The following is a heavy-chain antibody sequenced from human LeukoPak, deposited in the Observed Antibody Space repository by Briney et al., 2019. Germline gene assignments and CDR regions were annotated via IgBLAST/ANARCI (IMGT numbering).Heavy chain of an antibody. J-gene: IGHJ4*02. CDR3: ARGKYSSLGYFDY. CDR2: IYYSGST. V-gene: IGHV4-59*01. Sequence: SETLSLTCTVSGGSISSYYWSWIRQPPGKGLEWIGYIYYSGSTNYNPSLKSRVTISVDTSKNQFSLKLSSVTAADTAVYYCARGKYSSLGYFDYWGQGTLVTVSS. CDR1: GGSISSYY. D-gene: IGHD6-19*01.